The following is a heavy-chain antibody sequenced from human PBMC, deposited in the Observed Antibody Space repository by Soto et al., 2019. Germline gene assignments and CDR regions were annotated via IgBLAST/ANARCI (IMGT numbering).Heavy chain of an antibody. CDR3: ARAPYCSGGSCYYENWFDP. Sequence: SQTLSLTCAISGDSVSSNSAAWNWIRQSPSRGLEWLGRTYYRSKWYNDYAVSVKSRITINPDTSKNQFSLQLNSVTPEDTAVYYCARAPYCSGGSCYYENWFDPRGQGTLVTVS. CDR1: GDSVSSNSAA. D-gene: IGHD2-15*01. V-gene: IGHV6-1*01. J-gene: IGHJ5*02. CDR2: TYYRSKWYN.